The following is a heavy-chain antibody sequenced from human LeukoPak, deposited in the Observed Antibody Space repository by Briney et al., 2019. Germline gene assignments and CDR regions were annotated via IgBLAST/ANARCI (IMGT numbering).Heavy chain of an antibody. Sequence: SQTLSLTCTVSGDSIRRGRSLWSWIRQHPVEGLEWIGYISSTGSAYYNPSLRSRVTISQDTSKSQFSLKMISVTAADTAVYYCARGNDQMVSGYYFDYWGQGSLVTVSS. CDR2: ISSTGSA. D-gene: IGHD1-1*01. J-gene: IGHJ4*02. CDR1: GDSIRRGRSL. V-gene: IGHV4-31*03. CDR3: ARGNDQMVSGYYFDY.